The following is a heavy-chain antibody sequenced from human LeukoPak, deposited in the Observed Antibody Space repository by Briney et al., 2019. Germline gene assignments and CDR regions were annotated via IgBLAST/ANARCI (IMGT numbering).Heavy chain of an antibody. Sequence: ASVRVSCKASGYTFSGTGWYLYWLRQAPGQGLECMGWIYPYTGATHYAQKFQGRVAMTRDTSISTAYMELSRLRPDDTAVYYCARDGPAQMVDFDYWGQGTLVTVSS. J-gene: IGHJ4*02. CDR3: ARDGPAQMVDFDY. D-gene: IGHD3-10*01. CDR1: GYTFSGTGWY. V-gene: IGHV1-2*02. CDR2: IYPYTGAT.